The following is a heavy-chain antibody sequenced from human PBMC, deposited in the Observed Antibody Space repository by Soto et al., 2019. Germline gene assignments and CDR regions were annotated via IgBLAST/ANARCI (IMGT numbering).Heavy chain of an antibody. V-gene: IGHV1-69*01. J-gene: IGHJ4*02. Sequence: QVQLVQSGAEVKKPGSSVKVSCKASGGTFSSYAISWVRQAPGQGLEWMGGIIPIFGTANYAQKFQGRVTITADESTRTAYMELSSLRSEDTAVYYCARGGNCSGGSCYAASFDYWGKGTLVTVSS. CDR3: ARGGNCSGGSCYAASFDY. CDR1: GGTFSSYA. CDR2: IIPIFGTA. D-gene: IGHD2-15*01.